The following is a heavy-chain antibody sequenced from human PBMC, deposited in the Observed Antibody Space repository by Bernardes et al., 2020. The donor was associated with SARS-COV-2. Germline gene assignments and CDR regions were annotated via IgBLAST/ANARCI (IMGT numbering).Heavy chain of an antibody. CDR3: ARDWGSMGY. CDR2: ISSDGDIT. D-gene: IGHD3-16*01. J-gene: IGHJ4*02. V-gene: IGHV3-74*01. Sequence: GGSLRLSCAASGFTFSSYWMHWVRQAPGKGLVWVSRISSDGDITNYADSVKGRFTISRDNAKNTLYLQMDSLRAEDTAVYYCARDWGSMGYWGQGTLVTVSS. CDR1: GFTFSSYW.